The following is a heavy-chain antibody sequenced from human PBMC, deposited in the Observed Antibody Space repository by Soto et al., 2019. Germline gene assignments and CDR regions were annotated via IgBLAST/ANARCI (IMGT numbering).Heavy chain of an antibody. CDR1: GFTFSGFW. D-gene: IGHD6-19*01. Sequence: PGGSLRLSCAASGFTFSGFWMSWVRQAPGKGLQWVANIKQDEGERYYVDSVKGRFTISRDNSKNTLYLQMNSLRAEDTAVYYCARDGYSSGSYDFDYCGQGXLLPVSS. CDR3: ARDGYSSGSYDFDY. V-gene: IGHV3-7*01. J-gene: IGHJ4*02. CDR2: IKQDEGER.